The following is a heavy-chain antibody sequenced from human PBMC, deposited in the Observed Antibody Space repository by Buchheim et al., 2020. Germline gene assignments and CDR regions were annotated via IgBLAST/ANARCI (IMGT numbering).Heavy chain of an antibody. CDR1: GGSISSVDYY. D-gene: IGHD3-22*01. J-gene: IGHJ4*02. V-gene: IGHV4-30-4*01. CDR2: IHYSGST. CDR3: ARARSGYYHFDY. Sequence: QVQLQESGPGLVKPSQTLSLTCTVSGGSISSVDYYWNWIRQPPGKGLEWVGYIHYSGSTYYNPSFKSRVTISVDTSKHQFSLKLSSVTAADTAVYFCARARSGYYHFDYWGQGTL.